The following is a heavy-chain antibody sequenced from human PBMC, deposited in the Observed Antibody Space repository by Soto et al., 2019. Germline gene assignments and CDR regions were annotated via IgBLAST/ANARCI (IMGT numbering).Heavy chain of an antibody. J-gene: IGHJ4*02. D-gene: IGHD7-27*01. Sequence: QITLKESGPTLVKPTQTLTLTCTFSGFSLSTSGVGVGWIRQPPGKALEWLALIYWDDDKRYSPSLKSRLTIAKDTSKNRGVITRTTMHPVDTATYYCANSLIPNWGSRCDFDYWGQGTLGTVSS. CDR1: GFSLSTSGVG. CDR3: ANSLIPNWGSRCDFDY. CDR2: IYWDDDK. V-gene: IGHV2-5*02.